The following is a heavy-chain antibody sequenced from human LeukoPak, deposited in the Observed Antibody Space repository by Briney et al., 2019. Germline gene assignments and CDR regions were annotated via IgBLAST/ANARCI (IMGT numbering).Heavy chain of an antibody. CDR1: GGSFSGYY. CDR3: ARAGSGWYH. D-gene: IGHD6-19*01. J-gene: IGHJ1*01. V-gene: IGHV4-34*01. CDR2: INHSGST. Sequence: SETLSLTCAVYGGSFSGYYWSWIRQPPGKGLEWIGEINHSGSTNYNPSLKSRVTISVDTSKNQFSLKLSSVTAADRAVYYCARAGSGWYHWGQGTLVTVSS.